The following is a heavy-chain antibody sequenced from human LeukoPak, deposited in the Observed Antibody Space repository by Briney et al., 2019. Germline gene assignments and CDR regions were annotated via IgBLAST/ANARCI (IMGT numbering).Heavy chain of an antibody. J-gene: IGHJ4*02. V-gene: IGHV4-39*01. D-gene: IGHD3-16*01. CDR3: ARHVIHLGDFDY. Sequence: PSETLSLTCTVSGGSISSSSYYWGWVRQPPGKGLEWIGSIRYTHTGSTYYNPSLKSRVTMSGDTSKNQFSLRVTSVTAADTAVYYCARHVIHLGDFDYWGQGTLVTVSS. CDR2: IRYTHTGST. CDR1: GGSISSSSYY.